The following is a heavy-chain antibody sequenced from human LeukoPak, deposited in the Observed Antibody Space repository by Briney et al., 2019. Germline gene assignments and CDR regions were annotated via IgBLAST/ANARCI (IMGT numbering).Heavy chain of an antibody. CDR2: IYYTGSS. J-gene: IGHJ4*02. D-gene: IGHD3-10*01. Sequence: SETLSLTCTVPAGSISSYYWSWIRQPPGKGLEWIGYIYYTGSSNYNPSLKSRVTISLDMSKNQFSLKLSSVTAADTAVYYCVGVSGSYSSGDYWGQGTPVTVSS. CDR3: VGVSGSYSSGDY. CDR1: AGSISSYY. V-gene: IGHV4-59*01.